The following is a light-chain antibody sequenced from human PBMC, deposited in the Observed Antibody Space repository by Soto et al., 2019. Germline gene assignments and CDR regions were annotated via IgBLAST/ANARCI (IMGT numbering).Light chain of an antibody. CDR2: DAS. V-gene: IGKV3-15*01. CDR1: QSVHSA. Sequence: EIVMTQSPATLSVSPGEGATLSCRASQSVHSALAWYQQKPGQAPRLLIYDASTRDTGIPARFSGSGSGTEFTLTISSLQSEDFAVYYCQQYANWPPLTFGGGTKVEI. CDR3: QQYANWPPLT. J-gene: IGKJ4*01.